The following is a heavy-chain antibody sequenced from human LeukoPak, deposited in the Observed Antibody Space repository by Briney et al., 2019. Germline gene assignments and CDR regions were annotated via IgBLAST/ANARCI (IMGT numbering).Heavy chain of an antibody. CDR1: GFTFRSYW. CDR3: ARVHHSSSWGTDDC. CDR2: IKEDGSEK. J-gene: IGHJ4*02. Sequence: GGSLRLSCAAYGFTFRSYWMTWVRQAPGKGLEWVANIKEDGSEKYYVDSVRGRFTISRDNAKNSLYLHMNSLRAEDTAVYYCARVHHSSSWGTDDCWGQGTLVTVSS. V-gene: IGHV3-7*01. D-gene: IGHD6-13*01.